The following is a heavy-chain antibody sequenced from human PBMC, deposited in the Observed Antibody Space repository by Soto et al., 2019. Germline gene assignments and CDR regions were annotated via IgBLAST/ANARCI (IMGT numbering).Heavy chain of an antibody. Sequence: EVQLVESGGGLVQPGGSLRLSCAASGFTFSSYWMSWVRQAPGKGLEWVANIKQDGSEKYYVDSVKGRFTISRDNAKNSLYLQMNRLRAEDTAVYYCARVRYYGSGSYYLAYWGQGTLVTVSS. V-gene: IGHV3-7*01. CDR2: IKQDGSEK. CDR1: GFTFSSYW. D-gene: IGHD3-10*01. CDR3: ARVRYYGSGSYYLAY. J-gene: IGHJ4*02.